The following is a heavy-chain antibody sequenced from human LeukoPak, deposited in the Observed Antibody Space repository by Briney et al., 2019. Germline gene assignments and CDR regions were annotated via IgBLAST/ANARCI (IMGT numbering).Heavy chain of an antibody. D-gene: IGHD3-22*01. CDR3: ARGFYDSSGYSNCFDP. V-gene: IGHV4-59*01. J-gene: IGHJ5*02. CDR1: GDSISSSY. CDR2: IYYTGTT. Sequence: SETLSLTCTVSGDSISSSYWSWIRQLPGKPLEWIGYIYYTGTTNYNPSLKSRVTMSIDTSKNQFSLNLNSVTAADTAVYYCARGFYDSSGYSNCFDPWGQGTLVTVSS.